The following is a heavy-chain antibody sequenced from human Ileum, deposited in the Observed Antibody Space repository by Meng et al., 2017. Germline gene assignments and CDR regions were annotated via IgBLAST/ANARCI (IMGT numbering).Heavy chain of an antibody. CDR1: GFTFTDHW. CDR3: TNDRLNH. D-gene: IGHD1-1*01. J-gene: IGHJ1*01. CDR2: INPDGSDP. Sequence: EGQVVASGGGLAPPGGSLRLSCAASGFTFTDHWMHWVRQGPGKGLVWVSRINPDGSDPTYADSVKGRFTISRDNAKNTVYLQMNSLRAEDTALYYCTNDRLNHWGQGALVTVSS. V-gene: IGHV3-74*01.